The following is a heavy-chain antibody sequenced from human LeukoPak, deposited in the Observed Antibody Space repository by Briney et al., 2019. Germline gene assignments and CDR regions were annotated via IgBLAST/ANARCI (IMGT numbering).Heavy chain of an antibody. V-gene: IGHV4-34*01. Sequence: PSETLSLTCAVSGGSFSGYYWTWIRQPPGKGLEWIGEINHSGGANYNPSLKSRVTISLDTSKNQFPLKLSFVTAADTALYYCARGQGTVTTHWGQGTLVTVSS. CDR2: INHSGGA. CDR3: ARGQGTVTTH. J-gene: IGHJ4*02. CDR1: GGSFSGYY. D-gene: IGHD4-17*01.